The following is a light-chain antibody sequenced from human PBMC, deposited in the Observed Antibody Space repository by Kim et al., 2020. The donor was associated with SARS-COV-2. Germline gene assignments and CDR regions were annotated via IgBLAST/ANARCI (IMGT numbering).Light chain of an antibody. V-gene: IGKV4-1*01. CDR1: QSVLGNSDNNNY. CDR3: QQSYSVPPT. J-gene: IGKJ1*01. Sequence: DIVMTQSPDSLAVSLGERVTITCKSSQSVLGNSDNNNYLNWFQQRPGQPPKLVIYWASTRASGVPDRFSGSGSGTDFTLTISSLVAEDVAVYYCQQSYSVPPTFGQGTKVDIK. CDR2: WAS.